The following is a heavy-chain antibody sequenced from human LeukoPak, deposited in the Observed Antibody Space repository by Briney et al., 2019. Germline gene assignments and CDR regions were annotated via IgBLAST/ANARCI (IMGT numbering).Heavy chain of an antibody. CDR1: GGTSTTYA. Sequence: SVKVSCKASGGTSTTYAINWVRQAPGQGLEWMGGIIPMFGTPHYAQKFQGRVTIIADESMGTAYMDLSSLRSNDTAVYLCARAPLGPGFYYESTGYYYFDCWGQGSLVTVSS. CDR2: IIPMFGTP. J-gene: IGHJ4*02. CDR3: ARAPLGPGFYYESTGYYYFDC. V-gene: IGHV1-69*13. D-gene: IGHD3-22*01.